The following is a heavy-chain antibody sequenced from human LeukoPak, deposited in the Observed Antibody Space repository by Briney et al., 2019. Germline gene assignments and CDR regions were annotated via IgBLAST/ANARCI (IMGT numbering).Heavy chain of an antibody. J-gene: IGHJ4*02. Sequence: GGSLRLSCAASGFTFSSYAMSWVRQAPGKGLEWVSAISGSGGSTYYADSVKGRFTISRDNSKNTLYLQMNSLRAEDTAVYYCAKDGPRYFDKYTYYFDYWGQGTLVTVSS. CDR1: GFTFSSYA. V-gene: IGHV3-23*01. CDR3: AKDGPRYFDKYTYYFDY. D-gene: IGHD3-9*01. CDR2: ISGSGGST.